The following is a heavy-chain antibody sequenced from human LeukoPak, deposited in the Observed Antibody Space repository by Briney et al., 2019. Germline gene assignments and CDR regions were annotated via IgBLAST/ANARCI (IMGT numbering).Heavy chain of an antibody. J-gene: IGHJ6*03. CDR2: IKSKTDGGTT. CDR1: GFTFSSYA. V-gene: IGHV3-15*01. CDR3: TRRFLEWSNGYYYYMDV. Sequence: KPGGSLRLSCAASGFTFSSYAMHWVRQAPGKGLEWVGRIKSKTDGGTTDYAAPVKGRFTISRDDSKNTLYRQMNSLKTEDTAVYYCTRRFLEWSNGYYYYMDVWGKGTTVTVSS. D-gene: IGHD3-3*01.